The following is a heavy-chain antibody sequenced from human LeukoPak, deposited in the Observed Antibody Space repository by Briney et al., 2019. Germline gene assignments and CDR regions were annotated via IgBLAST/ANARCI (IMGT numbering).Heavy chain of an antibody. D-gene: IGHD4-17*01. V-gene: IGHV3-7*01. CDR2: IKQDGSEK. Sequence: GGSLRLSCAASGFTFSSYWISWVRQAPGKGLEWVANIKQDGSEKYYVDSVKGRFTISRDNAKNSLYLQMNSLRAEDTAVYYCARAPYGDYAGIDYWGQGTLVTVSS. J-gene: IGHJ4*02. CDR3: ARAPYGDYAGIDY. CDR1: GFTFSSYW.